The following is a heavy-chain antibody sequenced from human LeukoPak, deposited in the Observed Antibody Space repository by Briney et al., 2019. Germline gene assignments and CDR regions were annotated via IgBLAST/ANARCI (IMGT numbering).Heavy chain of an antibody. CDR2: INTDGSST. D-gene: IGHD3-3*01. CDR3: ARGPAHVLRFLEWLPDSYYFDY. Sequence: GGSLRLSCAASGFTLSNYWMHWVRQAPGKGLVWVSRINTDGSSTSYADSVKGRFTISRDNAKNTLYLQMNSLRAEDTAVYYCARGPAHVLRFLEWLPDSYYFDYWGQGTLVTVSS. J-gene: IGHJ4*02. V-gene: IGHV3-74*01. CDR1: GFTLSNYW.